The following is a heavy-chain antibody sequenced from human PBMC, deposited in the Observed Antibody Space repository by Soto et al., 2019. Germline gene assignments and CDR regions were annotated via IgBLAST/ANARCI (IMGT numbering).Heavy chain of an antibody. V-gene: IGHV5-51*01. D-gene: IGHD1-26*01. CDR1: GYSFTSYW. Sequence: PGESLKISCKGSGYSFTSYWIGWVRQMPGKGLEWMGIIYPGDSDTRYSPSFQGHVTISDDKSISTAYVQWSSLKASDTAMYYCTRLSDRSLDREGWFDHWAQGTLVTVSS. CDR2: IYPGDSDT. CDR3: TRLSDRSLDREGWFDH. J-gene: IGHJ5*02.